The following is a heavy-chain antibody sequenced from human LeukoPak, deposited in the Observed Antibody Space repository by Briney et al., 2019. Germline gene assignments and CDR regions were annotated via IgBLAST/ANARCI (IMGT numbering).Heavy chain of an antibody. CDR2: ISGSGGST. Sequence: PGGSLRLSCAASRFTFSNYAMSWVRQAPGKGLEWVSVISGSGGSTYYADSVKGRFTISRDNPKNTLYLQMNSLRAEDTAVYYCAKAGGWFGELLQTSADNWFDPWGQGTLVTVSS. V-gene: IGHV3-23*01. J-gene: IGHJ5*02. CDR3: AKAGGWFGELLQTSADNWFDP. CDR1: RFTFSNYA. D-gene: IGHD3-10*01.